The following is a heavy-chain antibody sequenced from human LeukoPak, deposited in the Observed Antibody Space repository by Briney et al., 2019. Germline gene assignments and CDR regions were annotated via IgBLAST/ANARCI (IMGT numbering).Heavy chain of an antibody. CDR3: ARGMRSGSSYWFDP. CDR1: GDSIRSYS. D-gene: IGHD3-10*01. CDR2: IYTSGSP. V-gene: IGHV4-4*07. Sequence: SETLSLTCTVSGDSIRSYSWSWIRQPAGEGLEWIGRIYTSGSPNYNPSLKSRATLSIDTSKNQFSLSLSSVTAADTAVYYCARGMRSGSSYWFDPWGQGTLVTVSS. J-gene: IGHJ5*02.